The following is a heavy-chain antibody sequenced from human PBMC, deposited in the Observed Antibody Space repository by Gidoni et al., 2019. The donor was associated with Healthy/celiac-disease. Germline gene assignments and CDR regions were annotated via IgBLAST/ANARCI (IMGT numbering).Heavy chain of an antibody. D-gene: IGHD6-19*01. CDR1: GFTFSSYG. CDR2: ISYDGSNK. Sequence: QVQLVESGGGVVQPGRSLRLPCAASGFTFSSYGMHWVRQAPGKGLEWVAVISYDGSNKYYADSVKGRFTISRDNSKNTLYLQMNSLRAEDTAVYYCAREGYSSGWWVYYGMDVWGQGTTVTVSS. J-gene: IGHJ6*02. V-gene: IGHV3-30*03. CDR3: AREGYSSGWWVYYGMDV.